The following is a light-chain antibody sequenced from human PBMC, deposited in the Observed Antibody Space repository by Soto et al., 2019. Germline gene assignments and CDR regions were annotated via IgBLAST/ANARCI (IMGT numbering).Light chain of an antibody. J-gene: IGKJ1*01. CDR3: QQYGRSPPVK. CDR2: GAS. V-gene: IGKV3-20*01. CDR1: QSVGSN. Sequence: EIVMTQSPATLSVSPWERVTLSCRARQSVGSNLAWYQQKPGQAPRLLIYGASTRAAGIPDRFSGSGSGTDFTPTISRLEPEDFAVYYCQQYGRSPPVKFGQGTKVDI.